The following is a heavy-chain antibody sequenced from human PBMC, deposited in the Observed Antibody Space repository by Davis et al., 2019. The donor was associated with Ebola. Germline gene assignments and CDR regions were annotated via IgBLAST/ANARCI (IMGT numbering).Heavy chain of an antibody. CDR1: GGSISDNY. CDR2: IYYRGAT. CDR3: ARQTSSGYYGGRIDY. J-gene: IGHJ4*02. V-gene: IGHV4-59*01. D-gene: IGHD3-22*01. Sequence: SETLSLTCTVSGGSISDNYWAWIRQFPGKGLEWIGYIYYRGATTYNPSLDSRVTISLDTSKSRFSLKLSPVTAADTAVYYCARQTSSGYYGGRIDYWGQGTLVTVSA.